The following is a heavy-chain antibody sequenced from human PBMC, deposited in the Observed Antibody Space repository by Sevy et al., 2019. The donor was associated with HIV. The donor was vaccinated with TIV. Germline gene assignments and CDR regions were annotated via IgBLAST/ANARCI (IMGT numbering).Heavy chain of an antibody. CDR3: ARHGLVYYYDSSGYFDY. V-gene: IGHV4-59*08. D-gene: IGHD3-22*01. CDR2: IYYTGST. J-gene: IGHJ4*02. CDR1: GGSISSYY. Sequence: SETLSLTCTVSGGSISSYYWSWIRQPPGKGLEWIGYIYYTGSTNYNPSLKGRVTISVDTSKNQFSLKLSSVTAADTAVYYCARHGLVYYYDSSGYFDYWGQGTLVTVSS.